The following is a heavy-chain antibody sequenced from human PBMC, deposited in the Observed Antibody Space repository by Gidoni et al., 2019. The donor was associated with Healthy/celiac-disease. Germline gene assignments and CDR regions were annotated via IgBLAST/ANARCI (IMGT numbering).Heavy chain of an antibody. D-gene: IGHD2-15*01. CDR1: GGSISSGDYY. V-gene: IGHV4-30-4*01. Sequence: QVQLQESGPGLVKPSQTLSHTCTVPGGSISSGDYYWSWIRQPPGKGLEWIGYIYYSGSTYYNPSLKSRVTISVDTSKNQFSLKLSSVTAADTAVYYCAREPVVAATPAQFDYWGQGTLVTVSS. CDR3: AREPVVAATPAQFDY. CDR2: IYYSGST. J-gene: IGHJ4*02.